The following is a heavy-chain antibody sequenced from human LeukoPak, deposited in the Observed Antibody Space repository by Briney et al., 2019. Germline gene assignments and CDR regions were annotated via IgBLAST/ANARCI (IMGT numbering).Heavy chain of an antibody. J-gene: IGHJ6*02. CDR1: GFNFSSYG. CDR3: ARDMEARPVYYYGMDV. V-gene: IGHV3-30*19. D-gene: IGHD6-6*01. CDR2: ISYDGSNK. Sequence: GGSLRLSCAASGFNFSSYGMHWVRQAPGKGLEWVAVISYDGSNKYYADSVKGRFTISRDNSKNTLYLQMNSLRAEDTAVYYCARDMEARPVYYYGMDVWGQGTTVTVSS.